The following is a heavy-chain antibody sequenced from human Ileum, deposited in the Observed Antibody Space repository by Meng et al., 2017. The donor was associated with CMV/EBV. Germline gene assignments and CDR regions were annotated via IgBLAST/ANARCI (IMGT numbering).Heavy chain of an antibody. Sequence: GGPLRLSCATSGFTLSSYWMTWVRQGPGKGLEWLAKIGQDGSKTDYVDSLEGRFTISRDNVKNSLLLQMNSLRVEDTAVYYCARDRYCLNGVCLTQAYYYGMDVWGQGATVTVSS. CDR2: IGQDGSKT. CDR1: GFTLSSYW. V-gene: IGHV3-7*01. J-gene: IGHJ6*02. D-gene: IGHD2-8*01. CDR3: ARDRYCLNGVCLTQAYYYGMDV.